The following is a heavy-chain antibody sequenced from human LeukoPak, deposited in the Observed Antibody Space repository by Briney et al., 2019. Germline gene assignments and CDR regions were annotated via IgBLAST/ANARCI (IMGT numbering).Heavy chain of an antibody. D-gene: IGHD3-10*01. CDR2: IIPIFGTA. Sequence: ASVKVSCKASGGTFSSYAISWVRQAPGQGLEWMGGIIPIFGTANYAQKFQGRVTITADKSTSTAYMELSSLRSEDTAVYYCARAAITMVRGVMRTNWFDPWGQGTLVTVSS. V-gene: IGHV1-69*06. CDR1: GGTFSSYA. J-gene: IGHJ5*02. CDR3: ARAAITMVRGVMRTNWFDP.